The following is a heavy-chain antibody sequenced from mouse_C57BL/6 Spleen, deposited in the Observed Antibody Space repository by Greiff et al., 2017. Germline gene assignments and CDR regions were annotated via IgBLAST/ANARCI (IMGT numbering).Heavy chain of an antibody. CDR2: IYPGDGDT. CDR3: TRSAQGAWFAY. Sequence: VQLQQSGAELVKPGASVKISCKASGYAFSSYWMNWVKQRPGKGLEWIGQIYPGDGDTNYNGKFKGKATLTADKSSSTAYMQLSSLTSEDSAVYFGTRSAQGAWFAYWGQGTLVTVSA. D-gene: IGHD3-2*02. V-gene: IGHV1-80*01. CDR1: GYAFSSYW. J-gene: IGHJ3*01.